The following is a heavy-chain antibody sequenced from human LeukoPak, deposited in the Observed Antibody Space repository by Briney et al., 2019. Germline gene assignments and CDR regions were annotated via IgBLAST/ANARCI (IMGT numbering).Heavy chain of an antibody. CDR2: IYYSGST. CDR3: SRRGFTQV. Sequence: SETLPPTCTVSGGSISSYYWSWIRQPPGKGLEWIGFIYYSGSTNYNPSLKSRVTISVDTSKNQISLSLSSVTAADTAVYYCSRRGFTQVWGKGTTVTVSS. J-gene: IGHJ6*04. V-gene: IGHV4-59*08. CDR1: GGSISSYY. D-gene: IGHD3-10*01.